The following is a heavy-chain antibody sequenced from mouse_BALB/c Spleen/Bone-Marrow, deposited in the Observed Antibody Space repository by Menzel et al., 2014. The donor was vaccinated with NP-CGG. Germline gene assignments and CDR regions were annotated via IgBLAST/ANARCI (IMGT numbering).Heavy chain of an antibody. CDR1: GYTFTNYM. CDR2: INPSRGYT. Sequence: VQLQQSGADLARPGASVKMSCKASGYTFTNYMIHWVQQTPGQGLEWIGYINPSRGYTNYNQKFKDKARLTADKPSSTAYMQLSSLTSEDSAVYYCARWAYYDYEALAYWGQGTLVTVSA. D-gene: IGHD2-4*01. V-gene: IGHV1-4*01. J-gene: IGHJ3*01. CDR3: ARWAYYDYEALAY.